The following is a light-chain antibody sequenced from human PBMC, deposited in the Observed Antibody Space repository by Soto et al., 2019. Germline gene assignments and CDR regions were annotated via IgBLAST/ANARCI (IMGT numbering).Light chain of an antibody. V-gene: IGLV1-51*01. CDR2: DNN. CDR1: SSNIGNNY. J-gene: IGLJ2*01. CDR3: GTWDSILSAPV. Sequence: QSVLTQPPSVSAAPGQKVTISCSGSSSNIGNNYVSWYQQLPGTAPKLLIYDNNKRPSGIPDRFSGSKSGTSATLGITGLQTGDEADYYCGTWDSILSAPVFGGGTKLTVL.